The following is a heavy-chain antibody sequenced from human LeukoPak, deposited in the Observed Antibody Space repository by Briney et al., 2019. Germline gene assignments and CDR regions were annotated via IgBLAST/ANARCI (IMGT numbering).Heavy chain of an antibody. CDR1: GFTFSSYA. V-gene: IGHV3-21*01. Sequence: TGGSLRLSCAASGFTFSSYAMSWVRQAPGKGLEWVSSISSSSSYIYYADSVKGRFTISRDNAKNSLYLQMNSLRAEDTAVYYCARRDYDFWSGYPAYYFDYWGQGTLVTVSS. D-gene: IGHD3-3*01. J-gene: IGHJ4*02. CDR3: ARRDYDFWSGYPAYYFDY. CDR2: ISSSSSYI.